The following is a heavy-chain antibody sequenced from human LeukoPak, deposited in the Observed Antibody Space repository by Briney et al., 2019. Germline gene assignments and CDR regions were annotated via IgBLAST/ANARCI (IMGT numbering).Heavy chain of an antibody. D-gene: IGHD3-10*01. Sequence: QPGGSLRLSCAASGFIFSDYGMHWVRQAPGKGLEWVTMVRNDGGDKYYADSVRGRFTISRDNSKNTLYLQMNSLRPEDTAVYYCAKHYYGSGSQKYYFDHWGQGTLVTVSS. CDR1: GFIFSDYG. V-gene: IGHV3-30*02. J-gene: IGHJ4*02. CDR2: VRNDGGDK. CDR3: AKHYYGSGSQKYYFDH.